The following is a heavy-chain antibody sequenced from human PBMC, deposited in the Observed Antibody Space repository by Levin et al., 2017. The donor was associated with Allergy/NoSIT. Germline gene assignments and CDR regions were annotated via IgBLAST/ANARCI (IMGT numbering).Heavy chain of an antibody. D-gene: IGHD2-21*01. CDR3: ARASILAAGVYDQ. CDR2: VSSSGST. CDR1: GVSITRGDSY. Sequence: SETLSLTCSVSGVSITRGDSYWNWIRQPAGKGLEWIGRVSSSGSTIDNPSLRGRVTMSLDTSRNLFSLTLTSVSATDTAIYYCARASILAAGVYDQWGQGTLVTVSS. J-gene: IGHJ4*02. V-gene: IGHV4-61*02.